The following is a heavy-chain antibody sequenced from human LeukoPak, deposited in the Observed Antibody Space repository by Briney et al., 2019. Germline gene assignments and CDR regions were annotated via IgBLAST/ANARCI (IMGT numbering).Heavy chain of an antibody. CDR1: GFTFSSYG. CDR3: ATTGTHGWGDPLHY. Sequence: LTGGSLRLSCAASGFTFSSYGMHWVRQAPGKGLEWVAVIPYDGSNKYYADSVKGRFTISRDNSKNTLYLQMNSLRAEDTAVYHCATTGTHGWGDPLHYWGQGTLVTVSS. CDR2: IPYDGSNK. V-gene: IGHV3-30*03. J-gene: IGHJ4*02. D-gene: IGHD3-10*01.